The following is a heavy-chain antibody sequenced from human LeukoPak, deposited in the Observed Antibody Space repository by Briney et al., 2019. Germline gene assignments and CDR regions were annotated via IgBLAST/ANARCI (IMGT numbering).Heavy chain of an antibody. CDR2: IYSGGST. Sequence: PGGSLRLSCAASGFSVSSNYMSWVRQAPGKGLEWVSVIYSGGSTYYADSVKGRFTISRDNSKNTLYLQMNSLRAEDTAGYYCAREKLYYYYMDVWGKGTTVTVSS. CDR3: AREKLYYYYMDV. V-gene: IGHV3-53*01. CDR1: GFSVSSNY. J-gene: IGHJ6*03.